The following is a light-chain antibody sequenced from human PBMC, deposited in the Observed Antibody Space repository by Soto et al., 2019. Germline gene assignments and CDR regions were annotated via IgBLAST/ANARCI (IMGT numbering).Light chain of an antibody. CDR1: QSVSSSY. V-gene: IGKV3-20*01. Sequence: EIVFTHSPFTLSLPPGERATLSFRASQSVSSSYLAWYQQKPGQAPRLLISGTSSRATGIPDRFSGSGSGTDFTLTISRLEPEDFAVYYCQQYGSSPRKFGHGTKVDIK. J-gene: IGKJ1*01. CDR2: GTS. CDR3: QQYGSSPRK.